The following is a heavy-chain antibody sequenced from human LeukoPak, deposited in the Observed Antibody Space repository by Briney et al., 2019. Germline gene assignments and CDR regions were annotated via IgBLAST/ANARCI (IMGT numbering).Heavy chain of an antibody. CDR1: GYTFTGYY. CDR2: INPNSGGT. D-gene: IGHD1-1*01. CDR3: ARDPFGTTGTTWFDP. Sequence: ASVKVSCKASGYTFTGYYMHWVRQAPGQGLEWMGWINPNSGGTNYAQKFQGRVTMTRDTSTSTAYMELSRLRSDDTAVYYCARDPFGTTGTTWFDPWGQGTLVTVSS. V-gene: IGHV1-2*02. J-gene: IGHJ5*02.